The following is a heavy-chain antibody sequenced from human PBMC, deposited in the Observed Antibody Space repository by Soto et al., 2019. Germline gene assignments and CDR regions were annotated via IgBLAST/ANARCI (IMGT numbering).Heavy chain of an antibody. CDR2: IDPSDSYT. D-gene: IGHD6-25*01. CDR1: GYSFTSYW. V-gene: IGHV5-10-1*01. Sequence: PGESLKISCKDSGYSFTSYWINWVRQMPGKGLEWMGRIDPSDSYTNYSPSFQGHVTISADKSISTAYLQWSSLKASDTAMYYCARETKRSTGYSSDTTFDYWGQGTLVT. J-gene: IGHJ4*02. CDR3: ARETKRSTGYSSDTTFDY.